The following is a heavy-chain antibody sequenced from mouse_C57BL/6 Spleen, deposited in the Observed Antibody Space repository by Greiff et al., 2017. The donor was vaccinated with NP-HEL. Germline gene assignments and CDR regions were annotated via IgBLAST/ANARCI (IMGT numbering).Heavy chain of an antibody. CDR2: IHPNSGST. Sequence: QVQLQQPGAELVKPGASVKLSCKASGYTFTSYWMHWVKQRPGQGLEWIGMIHPNSGSTNDNEKFKSKATLTVDKSSSTAYMQLISLTSEDSAVYYCASDDGYYWYFDVWGTGTTVTVSS. D-gene: IGHD2-3*01. V-gene: IGHV1-64*01. CDR1: GYTFTSYW. J-gene: IGHJ1*03. CDR3: ASDDGYYWYFDV.